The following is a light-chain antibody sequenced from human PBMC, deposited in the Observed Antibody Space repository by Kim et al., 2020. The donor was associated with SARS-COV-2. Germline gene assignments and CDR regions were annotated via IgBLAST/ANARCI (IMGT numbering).Light chain of an antibody. Sequence: GQSITISCTGSSSDIGRYLYISWFQQYPGEAPKLIIYDVTKRPSGVSARFSGSKSGNTASLTISGLQADDEADYYCNSHTGGGSWVFGGGTQLTVL. CDR1: SSDIGRYLY. J-gene: IGLJ3*02. CDR2: DVT. V-gene: IGLV2-14*03. CDR3: NSHTGGGSWV.